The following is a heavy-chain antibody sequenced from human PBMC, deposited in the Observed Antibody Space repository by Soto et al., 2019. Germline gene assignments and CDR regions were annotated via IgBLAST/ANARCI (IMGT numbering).Heavy chain of an antibody. D-gene: IGHD5-18*01. CDR3: ARQLFGTYSYHVDY. CDR1: GFTFSSHW. CDR2: IKEDGSEK. J-gene: IGHJ4*02. V-gene: IGHV3-7*03. Sequence: GGSLRLSCEASGFTFSSHWMSWVRQAPGKGLEWVANIKEDGSEKYYVDSVKGRFTISRDNAKNSLYLQMSSLRAEDTAIYYCARQLFGTYSYHVDYWGQGSLVTVSS.